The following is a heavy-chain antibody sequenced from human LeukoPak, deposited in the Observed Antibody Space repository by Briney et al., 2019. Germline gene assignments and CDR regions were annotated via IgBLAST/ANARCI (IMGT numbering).Heavy chain of an antibody. CDR2: IYYSGST. D-gene: IGHD4-11*01. J-gene: IGHJ3*02. V-gene: IGHV4-39*01. CDR3: ARQRGNYGACDI. Sequence: PSETLSPTCTVSGGSISSSSYYWGWIRQPPGKGLGWIGSIYYSGSTYYNPSLKSRVTISVDTSKNQFSLKLSSVTAADTAVYYCARQRGNYGACDIWGQGTMVTVSS. CDR1: GGSISSSSYY.